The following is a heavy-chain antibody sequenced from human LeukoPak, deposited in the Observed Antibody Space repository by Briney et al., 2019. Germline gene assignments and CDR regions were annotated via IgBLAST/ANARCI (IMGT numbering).Heavy chain of an antibody. J-gene: IGHJ1*01. D-gene: IGHD2-15*01. CDR1: GYTFTSYY. CDR3: ARDQLYCSGGSCYSSGSNLQH. CDR2: INPSGGST. V-gene: IGHV1-46*01. Sequence: ASVKVSCKASGYTFTSYYMHWVRQAPGQGLEWMGIINPSGGSTSYAQKFQGRVTMTRDTSTSTVYMELSSLRSEDTAVYYCARDQLYCSGGSCYSSGSNLQHWGQGTLVTVSS.